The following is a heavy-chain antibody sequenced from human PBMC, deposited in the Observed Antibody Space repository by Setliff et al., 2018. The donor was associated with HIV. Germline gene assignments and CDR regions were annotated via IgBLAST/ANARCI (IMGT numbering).Heavy chain of an antibody. Sequence: PSETLSLTCTVSGGSISSSSYYWGCIRQPPGEGLEWIGSIYYTGSANYNPSLKSRVTISVDSSKNQFSLHLSSVTAADTAVYYCARHQGKYYDSSGYSGWFFDLWGRGTLGTVSS. V-gene: IGHV4-39*01. CDR2: IYYTGSA. CDR1: GGSISSSSYY. CDR3: ARHQGKYYDSSGYSGWFFDL. J-gene: IGHJ2*01. D-gene: IGHD3-22*01.